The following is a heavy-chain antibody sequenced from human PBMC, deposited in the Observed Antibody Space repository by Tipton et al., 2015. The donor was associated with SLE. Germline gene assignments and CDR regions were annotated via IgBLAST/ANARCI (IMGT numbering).Heavy chain of an antibody. Sequence: TLSLTCGVSGGSISSGAYSWSWVRQPPGKGLEWIGYIYHTGSAFYNPSLRSRVTISIDKSKNQFSLRLSSVTAADTAVYFCTRDRGGDGMDVWGPGTTDTV. D-gene: IGHD3-10*01. CDR2: IYHTGSA. CDR3: TRDRGGDGMDV. CDR1: GGSISSGAYS. V-gene: IGHV4-30-2*01. J-gene: IGHJ6*02.